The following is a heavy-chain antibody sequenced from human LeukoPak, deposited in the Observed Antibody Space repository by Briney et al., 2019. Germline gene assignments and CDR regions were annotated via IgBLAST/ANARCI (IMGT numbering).Heavy chain of an antibody. Sequence: GGSLRLSCAASGFTFSSFWMTWVRQAPGKGLEWVANIKQDGSEQYYVDSVKARFTISRDNAKSSLYLQMNSLRAEDTAVYYCEYGDYYFDYWGQGTLVTVSS. CDR1: GFTFSSFW. V-gene: IGHV3-7*01. CDR3: EYGDYYFDY. CDR2: IKQDGSEQ. D-gene: IGHD4-17*01. J-gene: IGHJ4*02.